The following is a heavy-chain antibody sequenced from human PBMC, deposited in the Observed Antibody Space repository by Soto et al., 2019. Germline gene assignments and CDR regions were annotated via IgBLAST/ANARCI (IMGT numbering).Heavy chain of an antibody. Sequence: ASVKVSCKASGYTFFTYGISWVRQAPGQGLEWMGWISTYSGDTKYAQKFQGRVTMTTDTSTTTAYLELRSLRSDDTAVYYCARHHGPTTSEHSFDPWGQGTLVTVSS. CDR2: ISTYSGDT. CDR1: GYTFFTYG. CDR3: ARHHGPTTSEHSFDP. J-gene: IGHJ5*02. D-gene: IGHD3-3*02. V-gene: IGHV1-18*01.